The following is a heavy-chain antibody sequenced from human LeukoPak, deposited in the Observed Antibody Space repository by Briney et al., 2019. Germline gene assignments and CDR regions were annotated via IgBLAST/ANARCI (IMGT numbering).Heavy chain of an antibody. CDR1: GFTFSSYW. Sequence: GGSLRLSCAASGFTFSSYWMTWVRQGPGRGLEWVANIKPDGSLIYYVDSVKGRFTISRDNAKNSLYLQMNSLRAEDTAVYYCAKWELYSGFYYIDYWGQGTLATVSS. CDR2: IKPDGSLI. CDR3: AKWELYSGFYYIDY. D-gene: IGHD1-26*01. J-gene: IGHJ4*02. V-gene: IGHV3-7*01.